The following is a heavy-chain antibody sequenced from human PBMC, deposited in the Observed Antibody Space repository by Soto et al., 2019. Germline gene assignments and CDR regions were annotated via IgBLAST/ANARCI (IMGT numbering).Heavy chain of an antibody. CDR2: IWFDRSQK. J-gene: IGHJ4*02. D-gene: IGHD3-10*01. CDR1: GFTFSSYG. CDR3: ARVGDVDVSGLPDY. Sequence: QVQLVESGGAVVQPGTSLRLSCTVSGFTFSSYGMHWVRQAPGKGLEWVASIWFDRSQKYYADSVQGRFTISRDNSNNTLLLQMNGLRADDTAEYFCARVGDVDVSGLPDYWGQGTLVTVSS. V-gene: IGHV3-33*01.